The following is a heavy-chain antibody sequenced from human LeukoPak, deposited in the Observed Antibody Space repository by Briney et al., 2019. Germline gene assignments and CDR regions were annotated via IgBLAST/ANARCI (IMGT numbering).Heavy chain of an antibody. D-gene: IGHD2-21*01. J-gene: IGHJ4*02. CDR3: ARVLIRGDEIDY. CDR2: IYPGDSDT. CDR1: GYSFTNYW. V-gene: IGHV5-51*01. Sequence: GESLKISCKGSGYSFTNYWIAWVRQMPGKGLEWMGIIYPGDSDTRYSPSFQGQVTISADKSIGTAYLQWTSLKASDSAMYYCARVLIRGDEIDYWGQGTLVTVSS.